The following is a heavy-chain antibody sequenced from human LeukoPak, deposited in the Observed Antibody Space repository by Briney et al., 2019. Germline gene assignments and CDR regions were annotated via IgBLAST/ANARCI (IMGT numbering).Heavy chain of an antibody. V-gene: IGHV1-46*01. CDR2: INPSGGST. Sequence: ASVKVSCKASGYTFTGYYMHWVRQAPGQGLEWMGIINPSGGSTSYAQKFQGRVTMTRDTSTSTVYMELSRLRSDDTAVYYCARGLRHLRLGELSLSGYWGQGTLVTVSS. J-gene: IGHJ4*02. D-gene: IGHD3-16*02. CDR3: ARGLRHLRLGELSLSGY. CDR1: GYTFTGYY.